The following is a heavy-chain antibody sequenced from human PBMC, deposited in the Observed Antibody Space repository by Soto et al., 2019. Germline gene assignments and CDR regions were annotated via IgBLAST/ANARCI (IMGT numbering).Heavy chain of an antibody. CDR1: GGSFSGYY. J-gene: IGHJ4*02. CDR2: INHSGST. V-gene: IGHV4-34*01. CDR3: ARGVKGTSSSFLY. D-gene: IGHD6-6*01. Sequence: SETLSLTCAVYGGSFSGYYWSWIRQPPWKGLEWIGEINHSGSTNYNPSLKSRVTISVDTSKNQFSLKLSSVTAADTAVYYCARGVKGTSSSFLYWGQGTLVTVSS.